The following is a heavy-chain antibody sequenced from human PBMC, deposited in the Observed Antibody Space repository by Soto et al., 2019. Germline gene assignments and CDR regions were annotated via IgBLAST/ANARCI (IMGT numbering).Heavy chain of an antibody. J-gene: IGHJ4*02. D-gene: IGHD1-26*01. Sequence: GGSLRLSCAASGFTFSSYGMHWVRQAPGKGLEWVAVIWYDGSNKYYADSVKGRFTISRDNSKNTLYLQMNSLRAEDTAVYYCARAIQRWELLQAPGDYWGQGTLVTVSS. CDR1: GFTFSSYG. CDR2: IWYDGSNK. V-gene: IGHV3-33*01. CDR3: ARAIQRWELLQAPGDY.